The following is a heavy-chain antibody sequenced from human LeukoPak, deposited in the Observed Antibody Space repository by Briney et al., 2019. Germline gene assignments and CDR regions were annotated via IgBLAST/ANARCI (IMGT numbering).Heavy chain of an antibody. CDR1: GFTFSTYN. Sequence: PGGSLRLSCAASGFTFSTYNMNWVRQPPGKGLEGASSLYSSTIYRYYADSAKGRYTISRDNTKDSLYLEMNSVIGEDTAVYYVARGMGVVPRSFDIWGLGTMVTVSS. J-gene: IGHJ3*02. CDR3: ARGMGVVPRSFDI. V-gene: IGHV3-21*04. D-gene: IGHD2-21*01. CDR2: LYSSTIYR.